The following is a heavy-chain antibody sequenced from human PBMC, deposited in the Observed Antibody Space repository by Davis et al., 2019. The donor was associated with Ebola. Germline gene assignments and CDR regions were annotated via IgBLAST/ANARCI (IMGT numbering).Heavy chain of an antibody. J-gene: IGHJ5*02. CDR3: ARLGGYYYDSSGYYAENWFDP. CDR1: GGSISSSSYY. Sequence: SETLSPTCTVSGGSISSSSYYWGWIRQPPGKGLEWIGSIYYSGSTYYNPSLKSRVTISVDTSKNQFSLKLSSVTAADTAVYYCARLGGYYYDSSGYYAENWFDPWGQGTLVTVS. D-gene: IGHD3-22*01. CDR2: IYYSGST. V-gene: IGHV4-39*01.